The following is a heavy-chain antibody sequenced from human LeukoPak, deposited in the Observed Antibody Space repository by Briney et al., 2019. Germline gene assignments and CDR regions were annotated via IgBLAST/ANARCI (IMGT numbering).Heavy chain of an antibody. CDR2: IWYDGSSK. J-gene: IGHJ4*02. D-gene: IGHD3-22*01. V-gene: IGHV3-33*06. CDR1: GFTFSSYA. CDR3: AKDLDYYDSSGYYLGY. Sequence: QPGGSLRLSCAASGFTFSSYAMSWVRQAPGEGLEWVALIWYDGSSKYYADSVKGRFTISRDNSKNTLYLQMNSLRAEDTAVYYCAKDLDYYDSSGYYLGYWGQGTLVTVSS.